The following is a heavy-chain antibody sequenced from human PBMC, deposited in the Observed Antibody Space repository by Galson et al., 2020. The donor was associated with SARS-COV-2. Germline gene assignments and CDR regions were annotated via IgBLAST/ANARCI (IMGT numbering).Heavy chain of an antibody. Sequence: NSGGSLRLSCAASGFTFSDYYMSWIRQAPGKGLEWVSYISSSGSTIYYADSVKGRFTISRDNAKNSLYLQMNSLRAEDTAVYYCARDQHEGSYYYGMDVWGQGTTVTVSS. J-gene: IGHJ6*02. CDR1: GFTFSDYY. D-gene: IGHD6-13*01. CDR2: ISSSGSTI. V-gene: IGHV3-11*01. CDR3: ARDQHEGSYYYGMDV.